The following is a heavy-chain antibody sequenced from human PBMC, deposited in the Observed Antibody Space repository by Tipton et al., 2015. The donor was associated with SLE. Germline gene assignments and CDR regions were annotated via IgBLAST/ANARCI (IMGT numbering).Heavy chain of an antibody. Sequence: LRLSCAVSGYSISSGYYWGWIRQPPGKGLEWIGSIYHSGSTYYNPSLKSRVTISVDTSKNQFSLKLSSVTAADTAVYYCACDTQGEFDYWGQGTLVTVSS. CDR2: IYHSGST. D-gene: IGHD3-16*01. CDR1: GYSISSGYY. CDR3: ACDTQGEFDY. V-gene: IGHV4-38-2*01. J-gene: IGHJ4*02.